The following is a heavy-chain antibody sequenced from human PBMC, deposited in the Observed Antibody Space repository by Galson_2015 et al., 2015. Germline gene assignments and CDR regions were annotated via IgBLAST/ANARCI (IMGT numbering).Heavy chain of an antibody. CDR3: ATPLPSWDGDYVRSLGDCMDV. Sequence: SVKVSCKVSGYTLTDLSMHWARQAPGKGLEWLGGFDPEDGETIYAQKFKGRVTMTEDTSTNTAYMKLSSPRSEDTAVYYCATPLPSWDGDYVRSLGDCMDVWGQGTTVTVSS. CDR1: GYTLTDLS. J-gene: IGHJ6*02. V-gene: IGHV1-24*01. D-gene: IGHD4-17*01. CDR2: FDPEDGET.